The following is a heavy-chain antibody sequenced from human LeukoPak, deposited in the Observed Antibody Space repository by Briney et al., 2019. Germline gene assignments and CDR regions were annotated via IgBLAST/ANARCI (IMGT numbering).Heavy chain of an antibody. V-gene: IGHV1-2*02. Sequence: ASVKVACKASGYTFTAYHMHWVRQAPGQGLEWMGWINPNSGGTNYEQKFQGRVTITRDTSISTAYMELSRLRSDDTAVYCCAVSDMVRGAWLDPWGQGTLVTVSS. CDR1: GYTFTAYH. CDR3: AVSDMVRGAWLDP. CDR2: INPNSGGT. D-gene: IGHD3-10*01. J-gene: IGHJ5*02.